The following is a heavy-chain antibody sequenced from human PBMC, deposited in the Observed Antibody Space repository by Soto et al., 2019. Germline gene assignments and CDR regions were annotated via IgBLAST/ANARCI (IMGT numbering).Heavy chain of an antibody. CDR1: GYTFTGNY. V-gene: IGHV1-2*02. J-gene: IGHJ3*02. Sequence: QVQLVQSGAEVKKPGASVKVSCKASGYTFTGNYMHWVRQAPGQGLEWMGWINPNSGGTNYAQKFQGRVTVTRDTYISTAYRERSRLRSDDTAVYYCARDGDSSSPFDIWGQGTMVTVSS. D-gene: IGHD6-6*01. CDR3: ARDGDSSSPFDI. CDR2: INPNSGGT.